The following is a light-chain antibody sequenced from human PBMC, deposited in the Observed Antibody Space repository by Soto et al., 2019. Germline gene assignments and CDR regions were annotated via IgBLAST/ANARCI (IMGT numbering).Light chain of an antibody. CDR3: CSYAGASFVL. V-gene: IGLV2-11*01. Sequence: QSALTQPRSVSGSPGQSVTISCTGTSSDVGAYNYVSWYQQHPGKAPKLMIYDVTKRPSGVPDRFSGSKSGNTASLTISGLQTEDEADYYCCSYAGASFVLFGGGTKLTVL. CDR1: SSDVGAYNY. CDR2: DVT. J-gene: IGLJ2*01.